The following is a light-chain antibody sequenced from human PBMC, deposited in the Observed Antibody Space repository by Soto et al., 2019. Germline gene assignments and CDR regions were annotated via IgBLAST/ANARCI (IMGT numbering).Light chain of an antibody. J-gene: IGLJ1*01. CDR3: SSYTGSSALYV. V-gene: IGLV2-14*01. CDR2: AVS. CDR1: NSDVGSQNS. Sequence: SALTQPSSLCGAPGQSNTISCPGNNSDVGSQNSVSWYQQHPGKAPKLMIFAVSDRPSGVSNRFSGSKSGNTASLTISGLQADDEADYYCSSYTGSSALYVFGTGTKVTVL.